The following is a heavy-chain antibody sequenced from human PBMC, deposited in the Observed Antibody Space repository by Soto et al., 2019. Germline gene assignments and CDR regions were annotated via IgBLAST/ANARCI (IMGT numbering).Heavy chain of an antibody. Sequence: GESLKISCVGSGYSFTSYWIGWVRQMPGKGLEWMGIIYPGDSNTSYSPSFQGQVTISADKSISTAYLQWSSLKASDTAMYYCARQGYCSNTACYTVDYWGQGTLVTVSS. CDR1: GYSFTSYW. J-gene: IGHJ4*02. D-gene: IGHD2-2*02. V-gene: IGHV5-51*01. CDR3: ARQGYCSNTACYTVDY. CDR2: IYPGDSNT.